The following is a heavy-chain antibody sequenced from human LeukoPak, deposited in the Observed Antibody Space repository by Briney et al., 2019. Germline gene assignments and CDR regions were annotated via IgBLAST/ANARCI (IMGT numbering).Heavy chain of an antibody. J-gene: IGHJ4*02. Sequence: SETLSLTCTVSGGSISSSSYYWGWIRQPPGKGLEWIGSIYYSGSTYYNPSLKSRVTISVDTSKNQFSLKLSSVTAADTAVYYCARSMSYYYDSGNYYNGHFDYWGQGTLVTVSS. CDR2: IYYSGST. V-gene: IGHV4-39*07. D-gene: IGHD3-10*01. CDR3: ARSMSYYYDSGNYYNGHFDY. CDR1: GGSISSSSYY.